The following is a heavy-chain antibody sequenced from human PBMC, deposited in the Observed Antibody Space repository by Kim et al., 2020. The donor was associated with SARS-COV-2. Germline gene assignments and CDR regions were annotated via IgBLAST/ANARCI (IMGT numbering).Heavy chain of an antibody. Sequence: GGSLRLSCAASGYTFNGSAMHWVRQASGKGLEWVGRIRRKANSYATAYAASGKGRFTISRDDSKNTAYLQMNSLKTEDTAEYYCTSHIGFGELLAYYYYG. CDR3: TSHIGFGELLAYYYYG. V-gene: IGHV3-73*01. CDR2: IRRKANSYAT. D-gene: IGHD3-10*01. J-gene: IGHJ6*01. CDR1: GYTFNGSA.